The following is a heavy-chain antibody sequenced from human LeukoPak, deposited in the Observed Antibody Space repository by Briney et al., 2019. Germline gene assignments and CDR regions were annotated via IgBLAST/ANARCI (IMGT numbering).Heavy chain of an antibody. J-gene: IGHJ4*02. CDR2: ISDDGSNK. Sequence: PGRSLRLSCAASGFTFSSYAMHWVRQAPGKGLEWVAVISDDGSNKYYADSVKGRFTISRDNSKNTLYLQMNSLRAEDTAVYYCAKASAPGSFFDYWGQGTLVTVSS. CDR3: AKASAPGSFFDY. D-gene: IGHD3-10*01. V-gene: IGHV3-30-3*01. CDR1: GFTFSSYA.